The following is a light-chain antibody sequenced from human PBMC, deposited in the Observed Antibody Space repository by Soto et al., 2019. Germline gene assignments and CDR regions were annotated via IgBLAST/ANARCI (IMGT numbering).Light chain of an antibody. J-gene: IGLJ1*01. Sequence: QSVLTQPASVSGSPGQSITISCTGTSSDVGAFNYVSWYLQYPGKAPNLMIYDVGNRPSGVSSRFSCSKSGNTASLTISVLQAEDEADYYCCSYASGSIYVFGTGTKVTVL. CDR1: SSDVGAFNY. CDR2: DVG. V-gene: IGLV2-14*01. CDR3: CSYASGSIYV.